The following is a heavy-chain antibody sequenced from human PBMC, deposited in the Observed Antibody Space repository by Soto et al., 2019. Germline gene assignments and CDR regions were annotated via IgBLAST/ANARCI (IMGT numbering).Heavy chain of an antibody. CDR3: AKGNAWGVLLAY. Sequence: PSETLSLTCTVSGDSISSGGYYWSWARQHPGTGLEWIGYIYYSGSTYYNPSLKSRVTISLDTSRNQFSLWLTSVTAADTAVYYCAKGNAWGVLLAYWGQGNPVTVSS. D-gene: IGHD3-16*01. CDR2: IYYSGST. CDR1: GDSISSGGYY. J-gene: IGHJ4*02. V-gene: IGHV4-31*03.